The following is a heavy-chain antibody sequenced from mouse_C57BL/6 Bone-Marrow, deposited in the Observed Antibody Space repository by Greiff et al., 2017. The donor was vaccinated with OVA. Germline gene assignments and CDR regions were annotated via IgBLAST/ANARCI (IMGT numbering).Heavy chain of an antibody. V-gene: IGHV1-7*01. J-gene: IGHJ2*01. D-gene: IGHD2-1*01. CDR3: ARSTIFDY. CDR1: GYTFTSYW. CDR2: INPSSGYT. Sequence: QVQLKQSGAELAKPGASVKLSCKASGYTFTSYWMHWVNQRPGQGLEWIGYINPSSGYTKYNQKFKDKATLTADKSSSTAYMQLSSLTYEDSTVYSCARSTIFDYWGQGTTLTVSS.